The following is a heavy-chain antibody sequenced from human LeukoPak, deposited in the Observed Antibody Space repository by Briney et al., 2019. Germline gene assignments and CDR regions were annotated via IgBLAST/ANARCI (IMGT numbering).Heavy chain of an antibody. J-gene: IGHJ4*02. Sequence: SQTLSLTCAVSGGSISSGGYSWRWIRQPPGKGLEWIGYIYHSGSTYYNPSLKSRVTISVDRSKNQFSLKLSSVTAADTAVYYCARYNYDSYYFDYWGQGTLVTVSS. D-gene: IGHD5-18*01. CDR2: IYHSGST. V-gene: IGHV4-30-2*01. CDR3: ARYNYDSYYFDY. CDR1: GGSISSGGYS.